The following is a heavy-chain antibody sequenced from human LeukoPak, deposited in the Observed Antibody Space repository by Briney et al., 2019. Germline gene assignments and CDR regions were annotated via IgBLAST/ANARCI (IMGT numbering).Heavy chain of an antibody. D-gene: IGHD6-13*01. CDR3: ARIAAAGTLEYFQH. CDR2: INPNSGGT. Sequence: ASVKVSCKASGYTFTGYYMHWVRQAPGQGLEWMGWINPNSGGTNYAQKFQGRVTMTRDTSISTAYMELSRLRSDDTAVYYCARIAAAGTLEYFQHWGQGTLVTVSP. CDR1: GYTFTGYY. J-gene: IGHJ1*01. V-gene: IGHV1-2*02.